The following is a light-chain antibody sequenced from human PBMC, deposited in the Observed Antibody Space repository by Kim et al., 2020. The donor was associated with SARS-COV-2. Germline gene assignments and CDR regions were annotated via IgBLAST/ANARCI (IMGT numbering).Light chain of an antibody. CDR3: QAWDVNWV. CDR1: KLGDKY. V-gene: IGLV3-1*01. J-gene: IGLJ3*02. CDR2: QDN. Sequence: SYELTQPPSVSVSPGQTASITCSGDKLGDKYVCWYQQKPGQSPVLVIYQDNKRPSGIPERFSGSNSGNTATLTISGTQTLDEADYYCQAWDVNWVFGGGTKLTVL.